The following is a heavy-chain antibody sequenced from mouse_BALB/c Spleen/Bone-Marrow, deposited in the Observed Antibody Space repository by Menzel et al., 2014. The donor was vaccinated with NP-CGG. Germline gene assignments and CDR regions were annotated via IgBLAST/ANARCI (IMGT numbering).Heavy chain of an antibody. CDR3: ASLLRIYYAMDY. V-gene: IGHV3-8*02. CDR1: GDSITSGY. J-gene: IGHJ4*01. D-gene: IGHD1-1*01. Sequence: EVKLQESGPSLVKPSQPLSLPCSVTGDSITSGYWNWIRKFPGNKLEYMGYISYSGSTYYNPSLKSRISITRDTSKNXYYLQLNSVTTEDTATYYCASLLRIYYAMDYWGQGTSVTVSS. CDR2: ISYSGST.